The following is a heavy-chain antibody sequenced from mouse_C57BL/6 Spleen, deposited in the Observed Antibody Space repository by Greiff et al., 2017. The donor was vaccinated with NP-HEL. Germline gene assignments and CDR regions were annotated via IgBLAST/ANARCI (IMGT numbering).Heavy chain of an antibody. CDR2: IDPEDGET. Sequence: VQLQQSGAELVKPGASVKLSCTAPGFNIKDYYLHWVKQRTEQGLEWIGRIDPEDGETKYAPKFPGTATITADTSSNTAYLQLSSLTSEDTAVYYCARPPPYGSSYVGYFDVWGTGTTVTVSS. J-gene: IGHJ1*03. V-gene: IGHV14-2*01. CDR3: ARPPPYGSSYVGYFDV. D-gene: IGHD1-1*01. CDR1: GFNIKDYY.